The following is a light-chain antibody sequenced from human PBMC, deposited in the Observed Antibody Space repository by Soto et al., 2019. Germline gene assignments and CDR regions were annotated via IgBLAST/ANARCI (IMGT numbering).Light chain of an antibody. V-gene: IGKV3D-20*01. J-gene: IGKJ2*02. CDR3: QLHCSSPPCN. CDR1: QSVSNSY. Sequence: EIVLTQSPATLSLSPGERATLSCGASQSVSNSYLAWYQQKPGLAHRRLIYDASSRATGIPERFSGNGSGTDFTLAISRLEPADFSVYSFQLHCSSPPCNFGQGTKREIK. CDR2: DAS.